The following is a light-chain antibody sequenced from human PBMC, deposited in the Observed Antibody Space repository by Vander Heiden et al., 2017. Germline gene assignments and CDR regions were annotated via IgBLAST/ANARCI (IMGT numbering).Light chain of an antibody. Sequence: HSALTQPRSVSGSPGQSVTISCTGNSSDVGGYNYVSWYQPHPGKAPKLMIYYVSKRPSGVPDRFSGSKSGNTASLTISGLQAEDEADYYCCSYAGSYTFWVFGGGTKLTVL. CDR1: SSDVGGYNY. CDR3: CSYAGSYTFWV. J-gene: IGLJ3*02. V-gene: IGLV2-11*01. CDR2: YVS.